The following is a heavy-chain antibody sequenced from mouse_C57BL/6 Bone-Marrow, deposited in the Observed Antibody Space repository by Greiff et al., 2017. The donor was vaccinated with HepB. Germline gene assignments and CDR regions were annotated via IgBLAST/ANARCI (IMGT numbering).Heavy chain of an antibody. CDR1: GFTFSDYG. V-gene: IGHV5-15*04. D-gene: IGHD1-3*01. CDR3: ARRGGLRHYAMDY. CDR2: ISNLAYSI. J-gene: IGHJ4*01. Sequence: DVMLVESGGGLVQPGGSLKLSCAASGFTFSDYGMAWVRQAPRKGPEWVAFISNLAYSIYYADTVTGRFTISRENAKNTLYLEMSSLRSEDTAMYYCARRGGLRHYAMDYWGQGTSVTVSS.